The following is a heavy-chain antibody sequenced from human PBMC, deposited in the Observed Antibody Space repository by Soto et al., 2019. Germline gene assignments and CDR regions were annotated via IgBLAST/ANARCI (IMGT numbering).Heavy chain of an antibody. CDR1: GASVNTENYY. J-gene: IGHJ5*02. CDR3: ATGVLRFLQWFDP. CDR2: VYYSGST. D-gene: IGHD3-3*01. V-gene: IGHV4-61*01. Sequence: QVQLQESGPGLVKPSETLSLTCTVSGASVNTENYYWSWIRQPPGKGLEWIGYVYYSGSTNYNPSLKSRATISLDTYKNQFSLKMTSMTSADTAFYYCATGVLRFLQWFDPWGQGTLVTVSS.